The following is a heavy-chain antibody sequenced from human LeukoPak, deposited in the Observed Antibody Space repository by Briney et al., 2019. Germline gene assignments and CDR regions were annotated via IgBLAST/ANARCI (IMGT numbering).Heavy chain of an antibody. CDR1: GFTFSSYG. CDR2: IWYDGSNK. D-gene: IGHD3-16*01. Sequence: PGGSLRLSCAASGFTFSSYGMHWVRQAPGKGLEGVAVIWYDGSNKYYADSVKGRFSISRDNAQKSLYLQMNSLRAEDTAIYYCVREKGGFGFVLWGRGTLVTVSS. CDR3: VREKGGFGFVL. V-gene: IGHV3-33*01. J-gene: IGHJ4*02.